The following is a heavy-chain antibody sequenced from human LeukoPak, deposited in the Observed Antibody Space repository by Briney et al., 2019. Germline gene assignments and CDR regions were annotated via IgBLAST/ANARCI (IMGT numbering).Heavy chain of an antibody. CDR3: ARDDGPAVPAAMNFDY. V-gene: IGHV3-33*01. D-gene: IGHD2-2*01. Sequence: GGSLRLSCAASGFTFSSYGMHWVRQAPGMGLEWVAVIWCDGSNKYYADSVKGRFTISRDNSKNTLYLQMNSLRAEDTAVYYCARDDGPAVPAAMNFDYWGQGTLVTVSS. CDR2: IWCDGSNK. J-gene: IGHJ4*02. CDR1: GFTFSSYG.